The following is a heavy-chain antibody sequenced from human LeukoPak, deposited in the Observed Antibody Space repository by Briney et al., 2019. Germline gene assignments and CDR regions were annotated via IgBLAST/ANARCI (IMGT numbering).Heavy chain of an antibody. J-gene: IGHJ4*02. CDR2: ISSSSSYI. V-gene: IGHV3-21*01. Sequence: PGGSLRLSCAASGFTFSSYSMNWVRQAPGKGLEWVSSISSSSSYIYYADSVKGRFTISRDNAKNSLYLQMNSLRAEDTAVYYCARESEWLAPMGGWGQGTLVTVSS. CDR3: ARESEWLAPMGG. CDR1: GFTFSSYS. D-gene: IGHD6-19*01.